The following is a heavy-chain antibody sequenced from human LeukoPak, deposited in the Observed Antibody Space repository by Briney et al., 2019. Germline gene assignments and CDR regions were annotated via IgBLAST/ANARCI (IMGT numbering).Heavy chain of an antibody. CDR2: INHSGST. CDR1: GGSFSGYY. J-gene: IGHJ4*02. CDR3: ARDIGLAMGSGFDY. Sequence: SETLSLTCAVYGGSFSGYYWSWIRQPPGKGLEWIGEINHSGSTNYNPSLKSRVTISVDTSKNQFSLKLSSVIAADTAVYYCARDIGLAMGSGFDYWGQGTLVTVSS. V-gene: IGHV4-34*01. D-gene: IGHD3-10*01.